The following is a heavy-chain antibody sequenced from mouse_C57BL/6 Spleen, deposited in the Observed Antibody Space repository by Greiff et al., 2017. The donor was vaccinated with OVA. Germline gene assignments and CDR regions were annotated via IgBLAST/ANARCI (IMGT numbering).Heavy chain of an antibody. J-gene: IGHJ3*01. CDR2: LNPNNGGT. Sequence: VQLQQSGPELVKPGASVKMSCKASGYTFTDYHMHWVKQSHGKSLEWLGYLNPNNGGTSYNQKFKGKATLTVNKSSSTAYMELRSLTSEDSAVYYGAPDYGSSPGFAYWGQGTLGTVSA. D-gene: IGHD1-1*01. CDR1: GYTFTDYH. CDR3: APDYGSSPGFAY. V-gene: IGHV1-22*01.